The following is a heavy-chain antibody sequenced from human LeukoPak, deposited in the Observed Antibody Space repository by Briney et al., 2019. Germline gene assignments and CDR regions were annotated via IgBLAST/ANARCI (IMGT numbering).Heavy chain of an antibody. D-gene: IGHD2-2*01. CDR3: ARGAVVVVPAAINRVYSWFDP. Sequence: SETLSLSCAVYGWSFSGYYWSWIRQPPGKGLEWIGEINHSGSTNYNPSLMSRVTISVDTSKNQFSLKLSTVTAADTAVYYWARGAVVVVPAAINRVYSWFDPWGQGTLVTVSS. V-gene: IGHV4-34*01. CDR1: GWSFSGYY. CDR2: INHSGST. J-gene: IGHJ5*02.